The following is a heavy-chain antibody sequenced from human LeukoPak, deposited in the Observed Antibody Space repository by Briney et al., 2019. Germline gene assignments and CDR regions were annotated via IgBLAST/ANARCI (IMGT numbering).Heavy chain of an antibody. CDR1: GYSISSGYS. J-gene: IGHJ4*02. Sequence: SETLSLTCTVSGYSISSGYSWGWIRQPPGKGLGWIGSIYHIGSTYYNPSLKSRVTISVDTSRNQFSLKLSSVTAADTAVYYCATYSGSYSFDYWGQGTLVTVSS. CDR2: IYHIGST. D-gene: IGHD1-26*01. CDR3: ATYSGSYSFDY. V-gene: IGHV4-38-2*02.